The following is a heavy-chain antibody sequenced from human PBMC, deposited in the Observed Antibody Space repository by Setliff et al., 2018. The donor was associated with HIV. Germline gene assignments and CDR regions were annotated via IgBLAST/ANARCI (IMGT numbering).Heavy chain of an antibody. J-gene: IGHJ4*02. CDR2: IIPILSMT. V-gene: IGHV1-69*10. Sequence: SVKVSCKASGGTSSSSAFSWVRQAPGQGVEWMGGIIPILSMTSYAQKFQGRATITADISTSTAYLELSSLRSEDTALFYCVCRTVVAGKGLPPDSWGQGTLVTVSS. CDR3: VCRTVVAGKGLPPDS. D-gene: IGHD6-19*01. CDR1: GGTSSSSA.